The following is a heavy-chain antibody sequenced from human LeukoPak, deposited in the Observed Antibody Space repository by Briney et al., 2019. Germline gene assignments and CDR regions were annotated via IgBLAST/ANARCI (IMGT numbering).Heavy chain of an antibody. J-gene: IGHJ4*02. CDR3: ARDRYSGYRRRSSFDY. CDR2: IGSSSSYI. CDR1: GFTFSSYS. V-gene: IGHV3-21*01. Sequence: PGGSLRLSCAASGFTFSSYSMNWVRQAPGKGLEWVSSIGSSSSYIYYADSVKGRFTISRDNAKNSLYLQMNSLSAEDTAVYYCARDRYSGYRRRSSFDYWGQGTLVTVSS. D-gene: IGHD5-12*01.